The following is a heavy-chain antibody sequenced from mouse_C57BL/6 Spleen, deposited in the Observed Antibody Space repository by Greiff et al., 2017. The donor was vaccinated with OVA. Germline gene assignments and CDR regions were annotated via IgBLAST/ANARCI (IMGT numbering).Heavy chain of an antibody. CDR2: ISNGGGST. V-gene: IGHV5-12*01. J-gene: IGHJ1*03. D-gene: IGHD3-3*01. Sequence: DVMLVESGGGLVQPGGSLKLSCAASGFTFSDYYMYWVRQTPEKRLEWVAYISNGGGSTYYPDTVKGRFTISRDNAKNTLYLQMSRLKSEDTAMYYCARHWDSWYFDVWGTGTTVTVSS. CDR3: ARHWDSWYFDV. CDR1: GFTFSDYY.